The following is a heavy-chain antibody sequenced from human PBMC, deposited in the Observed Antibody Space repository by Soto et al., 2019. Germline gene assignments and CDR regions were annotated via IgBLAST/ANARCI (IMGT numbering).Heavy chain of an antibody. Sequence: GESLKISCQDSGYSFTNYYIGWGRQMPWKGLEWMGIIYPGDSDARYSPSLQGHVTISADKSISTAYLQWSSLKASDTAMYYCARPNHYYYYYGMDVWGQGTTVTVSS. J-gene: IGHJ6*02. CDR2: IYPGDSDA. CDR3: ARPNHYYYYYGMDV. CDR1: GYSFTNYY. V-gene: IGHV5-51*01.